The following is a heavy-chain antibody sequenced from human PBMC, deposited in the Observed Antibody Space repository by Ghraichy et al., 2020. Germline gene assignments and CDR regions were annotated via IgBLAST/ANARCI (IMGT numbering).Heavy chain of an antibody. CDR1: GFTFSSYS. V-gene: IGHV3-30*04. J-gene: IGHJ4*02. CDR3: ARFGSDPFDY. CDR2: ISYDGSDK. Sequence: GGSLRLSCAASGFTFSSYSMHWVRQTPGKGLEWVAVISYDGSDKYYADSVKGRFSISRDNSKKTLFLQMNTLRDEDTAIYYCARFGSDPFDYWGQGTLVTVSS. D-gene: IGHD3-10*01.